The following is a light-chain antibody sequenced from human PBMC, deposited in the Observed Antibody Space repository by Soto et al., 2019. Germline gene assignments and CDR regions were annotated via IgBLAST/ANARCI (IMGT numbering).Light chain of an antibody. Sequence: DVVMTQSPLSLPVTLGQPASISCRSSQSLVYSDGIAYLSWFQQRPGQSPRRLIYKASNRDSGVPDRFSGSGSGKDFTLQIDRVEAEDFGIYYCMQGTHWPPTFGRGTRVETK. CDR2: KAS. CDR1: QSLVYSDGIAY. V-gene: IGKV2-30*01. J-gene: IGKJ1*01. CDR3: MQGTHWPPT.